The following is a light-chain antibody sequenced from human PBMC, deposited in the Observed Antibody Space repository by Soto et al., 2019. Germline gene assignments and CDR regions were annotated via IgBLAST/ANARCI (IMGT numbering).Light chain of an antibody. CDR3: QQYGNSPVT. V-gene: IGKV3-20*01. CDR2: GAS. J-gene: IGKJ5*01. Sequence: TQSPSTLSASVGDRVTITCRASQSVSSSYLAWFQQKPGQAPRLLIYGASTRATGIPDRFSGSGSGTDFTLTIYSVEPEDFAVYYCQQYGNSPVTFGQGTRLEI. CDR1: QSVSSSY.